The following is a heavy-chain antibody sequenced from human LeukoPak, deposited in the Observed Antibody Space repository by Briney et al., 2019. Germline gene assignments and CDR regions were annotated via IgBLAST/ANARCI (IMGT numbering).Heavy chain of an antibody. CDR2: IYPGDSDT. Sequence: GEPLNISCKGSVYSFTSYWIGWVRQIPGKGLKGMGIIYPGDSDTRYRPSFQDKFTISADKSISTPYLPWSRLKASHTAMYYCARLGDIVVVPAALDYWGQGTLVTVSS. V-gene: IGHV5-51*01. D-gene: IGHD2-2*01. CDR1: VYSFTSYW. J-gene: IGHJ4*02. CDR3: ARLGDIVVVPAALDY.